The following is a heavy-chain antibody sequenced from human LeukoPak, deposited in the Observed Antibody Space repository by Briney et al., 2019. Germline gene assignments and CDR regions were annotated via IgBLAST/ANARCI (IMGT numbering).Heavy chain of an antibody. CDR1: GFTFSSYG. CDR2: ISGSGGST. Sequence: GGTLRLSCAASGFTFSSYGMSWVRQAPGKGLEWVSAISGSGGSTYYADSVKGRFTISRGNSKNTLYLQMNSLRAEDTAVYYCAKGYYDYVWGSYRYPLFDYWGQGTLVTVSS. J-gene: IGHJ4*02. D-gene: IGHD3-16*02. V-gene: IGHV3-23*01. CDR3: AKGYYDYVWGSYRYPLFDY.